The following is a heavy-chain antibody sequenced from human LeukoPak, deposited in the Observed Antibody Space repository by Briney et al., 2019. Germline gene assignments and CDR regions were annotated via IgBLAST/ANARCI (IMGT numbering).Heavy chain of an antibody. CDR1: GGTFSSYT. V-gene: IGHV1-69*05. D-gene: IGHD2-2*01. Sequence: SVKVSCKASGGTFSSYTISWVRQAPGQGLEWMGGIIPIFGTANYAQKFQGRVTITTDESTSTAYMELSSLRSEDTAVYYCARGNIVVVPAALDWFDPWGQGTLVTVSS. CDR2: IIPIFGTA. CDR3: ARGNIVVVPAALDWFDP. J-gene: IGHJ5*02.